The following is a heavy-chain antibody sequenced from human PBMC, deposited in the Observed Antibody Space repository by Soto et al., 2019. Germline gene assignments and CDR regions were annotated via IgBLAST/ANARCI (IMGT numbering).Heavy chain of an antibody. V-gene: IGHV1-69*01. Sequence: QVQLVQSGAEVKKPGSSVKVSYKTSGVSFNNNGIGWVRQAPGHGLEWMGGVSPPFRTSNYARKFQGRISITADASTGTVNMELSSLTSEDTAQYYCARVLYYGSGSYSPYGMDVWGKGTTVTVSS. D-gene: IGHD3-10*01. J-gene: IGHJ6*04. CDR2: VSPPFRTS. CDR3: ARVLYYGSGSYSPYGMDV. CDR1: GVSFNNNG.